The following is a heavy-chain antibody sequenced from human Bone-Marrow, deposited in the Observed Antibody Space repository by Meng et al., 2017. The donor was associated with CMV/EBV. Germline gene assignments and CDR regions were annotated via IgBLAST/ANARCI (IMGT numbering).Heavy chain of an antibody. Sequence: GGSLRLSCAASGFTFSSYSMNWVRQAPGKGLEWVSSISSSSSYIYYADSVKGRFTISRDNAKNSLYLQMNSLRAEDTAVYYCARDKKGYAIFAYWGQGTRVTGSS. CDR2: ISSSSSYI. D-gene: IGHD2-2*01. V-gene: IGHV3-21*01. CDR3: ARDKKGYAIFAY. CDR1: GFTFSSYS. J-gene: IGHJ4*02.